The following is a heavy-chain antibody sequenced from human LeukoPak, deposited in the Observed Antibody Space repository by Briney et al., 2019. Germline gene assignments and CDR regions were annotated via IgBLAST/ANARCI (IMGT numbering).Heavy chain of an antibody. CDR2: TYYRSKWYN. V-gene: IGHV6-1*01. Sequence: SQTLSLTCAISGDSVSSNSAAWNWIRQSPSRGLEWLGRTYYRSKWYNDYAVSVKSRITINPDTSKNQFSLQLNSVTPEDTAVYYCARELGEGSRGQRSHAFDIWGQGTMVTVSS. CDR3: ARELGEGSRGQRSHAFDI. CDR1: GDSVSSNSAA. D-gene: IGHD2-15*01. J-gene: IGHJ3*02.